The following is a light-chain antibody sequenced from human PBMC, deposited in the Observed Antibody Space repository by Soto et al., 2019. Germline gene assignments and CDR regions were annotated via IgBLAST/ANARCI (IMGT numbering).Light chain of an antibody. V-gene: IGKV3-11*01. CDR1: QSVDTY. CDR2: DAS. J-gene: IGKJ1*01. CDR3: QQRSSSWT. Sequence: EIVLTQSPATLSLSPGEKATLSCRTSQSVDTYLAWYQQKPGQSPRLLISDASNRATGIPARFSGSGSGTDFTLTINSLEPEDFAVYYCQQRSSSWTFGQGTKVEIK.